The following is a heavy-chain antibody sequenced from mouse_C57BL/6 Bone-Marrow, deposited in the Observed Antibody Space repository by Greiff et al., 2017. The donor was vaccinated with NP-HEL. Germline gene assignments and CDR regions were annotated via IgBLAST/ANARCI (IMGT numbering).Heavy chain of an antibody. V-gene: IGHV1-82*01. CDR2: IYPGDGDT. CDR3: AFYYDYPWFAY. Sequence: VQLQQSGPELVKPGASVKISCKASGYAFSSSWMNWVKQRPGKGLEWIGRIYPGDGDTNYNGKFKGKATLTADKSSSTAYMQLSSLTSEDSAVYFCAFYYDYPWFAYWGQGTLVTVSA. D-gene: IGHD2-4*01. J-gene: IGHJ3*01. CDR1: GYAFSSSW.